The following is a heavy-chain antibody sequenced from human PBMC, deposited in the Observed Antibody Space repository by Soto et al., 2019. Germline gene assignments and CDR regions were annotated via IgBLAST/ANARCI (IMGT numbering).Heavy chain of an antibody. CDR3: ARGGPTPSIAFDI. CDR1: GFTFSSYW. V-gene: IGHV3-7*01. CDR2: IKQDGSEK. Sequence: GASVKVSCAASGFTFSSYWMSWVRQAPGKGLEWVANIKQDGSEKYYVDSVKGRFTISRDNAKNSLYLQMNSLRAEDTAVYYCARGGPTPSIAFDIWGQGTMVTVSS. J-gene: IGHJ3*02. D-gene: IGHD6-6*01.